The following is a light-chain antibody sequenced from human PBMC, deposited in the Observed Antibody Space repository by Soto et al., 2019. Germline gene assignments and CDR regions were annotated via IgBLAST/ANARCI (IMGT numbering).Light chain of an antibody. CDR2: GTS. CDR1: QSVSSSS. V-gene: IGKV3-20*01. Sequence: EIVLTQSPGTLSLSPGERATLSFRASQSVSSSSLAWYQQKPGQAPRLLISGTSSRATGIPDRFSGSGSGTDFTLTISRLEPEDFAVYYCQQYGSSGTFGQGTKVDIK. J-gene: IGKJ1*01. CDR3: QQYGSSGT.